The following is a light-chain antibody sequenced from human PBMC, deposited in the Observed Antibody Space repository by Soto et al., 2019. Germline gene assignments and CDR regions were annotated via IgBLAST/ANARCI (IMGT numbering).Light chain of an antibody. J-gene: IGKJ4*01. V-gene: IGKV3-20*01. CDR3: QQYGSSL. CDR1: QTISKY. Sequence: NVVKQSPVTLSLTPGERATRSCRASQTISKYLAWYQQKPGQPPRLLIYDASNRATGIPARFSGSGSGTDFTLTISRLEPEDFAVYYCQQYGSSLFGGGTKVDIK. CDR2: DAS.